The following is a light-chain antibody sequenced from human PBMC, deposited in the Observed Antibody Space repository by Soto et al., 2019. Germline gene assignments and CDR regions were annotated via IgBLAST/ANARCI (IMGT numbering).Light chain of an antibody. CDR2: AAS. V-gene: IGKV1-27*01. J-gene: IGKJ1*01. Sequence: DIQMTQSPSTLSASVGDRVTITCRASESIRTWLAWYQQKPGKVPKLLIYAASTLQSGVPSRFSGSGSGTDFTLTISRLEPEDFAVYYCQQYGSSRWTFGQGTKVDI. CDR1: ESIRTW. CDR3: QQYGSSRWT.